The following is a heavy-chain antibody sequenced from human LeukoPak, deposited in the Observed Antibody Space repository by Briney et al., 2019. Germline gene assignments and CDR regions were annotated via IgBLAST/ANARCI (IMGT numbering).Heavy chain of an antibody. J-gene: IGHJ4*02. CDR3: AKDRAQGRYSSGWYYFDY. D-gene: IGHD6-19*01. CDR1: GFTFSSYS. V-gene: IGHV3-48*01. CDR2: ISSSSSTI. Sequence: GGSLRLSCAASGFTFSSYSMNWVRQAPGKGLEWVSYISSSSSTIYYADSVRGRFTIPRDNSKNTLYLQMNSLRAEDTAVYYCAKDRAQGRYSSGWYYFDYWGQGALVTVSS.